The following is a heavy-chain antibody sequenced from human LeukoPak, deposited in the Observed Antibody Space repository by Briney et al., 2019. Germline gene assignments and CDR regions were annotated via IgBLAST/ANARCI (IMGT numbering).Heavy chain of an antibody. D-gene: IGHD3-22*01. V-gene: IGHV3-66*01. CDR2: IYDGGAT. J-gene: IGHJ6*02. CDR1: GFTVSSNY. Sequence: RGSLRLSCGASGFTVSSNYMGWVRQAPGKGLEWVSGIYDGGATYYGDSVKGRFIISRDNSKNTLYLQMSSMRAEDTAVYYCARGGYDMFLWGQGTTVTVPS. CDR3: ARGGYDMFL.